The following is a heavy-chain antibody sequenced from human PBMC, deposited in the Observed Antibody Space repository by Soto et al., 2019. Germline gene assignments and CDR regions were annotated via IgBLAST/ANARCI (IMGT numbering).Heavy chain of an antibody. Sequence: GGSLRLSCAASGFTFSSYAMHWVRQAPGKGLEWVAVISYDGSNKYYADSVKGRFTISRDNSKNTLYLQMNSLRAEDTAVYYCARDRYSRTPLAASVRGYFDYWGQGTLVTVSS. J-gene: IGHJ4*02. CDR1: GFTFSSYA. D-gene: IGHD6-13*01. CDR3: ARDRYSRTPLAASVRGYFDY. CDR2: ISYDGSNK. V-gene: IGHV3-30-3*01.